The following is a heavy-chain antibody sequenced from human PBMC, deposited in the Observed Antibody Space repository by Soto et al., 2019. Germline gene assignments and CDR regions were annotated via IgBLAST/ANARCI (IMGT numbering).Heavy chain of an antibody. J-gene: IGHJ6*02. V-gene: IGHV5-51*01. CDR3: ARHIGYGVRGMDV. CDR2: IYPGDSDT. Sequence: GEFLKISWKGSGYSFTSFWIGWVRQMPGKGLEWMGIIYPGDSDTRYSPSFQGQVTISADKSISTAYLQWSSLKASDTAMYYCARHIGYGVRGMDVWGQGTTVTVSS. CDR1: GYSFTSFW. D-gene: IGHD4-17*01.